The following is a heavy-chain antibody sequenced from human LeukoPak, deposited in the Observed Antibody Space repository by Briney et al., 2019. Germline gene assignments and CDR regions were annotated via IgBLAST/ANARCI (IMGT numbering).Heavy chain of an antibody. CDR1: GYTFTSYY. CDR2: INPNSGGT. J-gene: IGHJ3*02. Sequence: GASVKVSCKASGYTFTSYYMHWVRQAPGQGLEWMGWINPNSGGTNYAQKFQGRVTMTRDTSISTAYMELSRLRSDDTAVYYCASLSPYYGSGAEAFDIWGQGTMVTVSS. CDR3: ASLSPYYGSGAEAFDI. D-gene: IGHD3-10*01. V-gene: IGHV1-2*02.